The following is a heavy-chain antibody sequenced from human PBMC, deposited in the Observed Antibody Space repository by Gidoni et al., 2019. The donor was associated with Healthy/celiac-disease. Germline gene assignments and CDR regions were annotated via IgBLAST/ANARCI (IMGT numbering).Heavy chain of an antibody. D-gene: IGHD5-12*01. CDR2: ISYDGSNK. V-gene: IGHV3-30-3*01. CDR1: GFTFSSYA. J-gene: IGHJ4*02. CDR3: ARLWGDDGYNSFFVY. Sequence: QVQLVESGGGVVQPGRSLRLSCAASGFTFSSYAMHWVRQAPGKGLEWVAVISYDGSNKYYADSVKGRFTISRDNSKNTLYLQMNSLRAEDTAVYYCARLWGDDGYNSFFVYWGQGTLVTVSS.